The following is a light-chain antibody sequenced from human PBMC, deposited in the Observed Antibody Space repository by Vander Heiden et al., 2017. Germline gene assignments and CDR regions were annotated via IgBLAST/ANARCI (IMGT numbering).Light chain of an antibody. Sequence: DLQMTQPPSSLSASVGDRVTITCRASQSISSYLNWYQQKPGKAPKLLIYAASSLQSGVPSRCSGSGSGTDITLTISSLQPEDVATYYRQQSNSTLWTFGEGTKVEIK. J-gene: IGKJ1*01. CDR1: QSISSY. CDR3: QQSNSTLWT. V-gene: IGKV1-39*01. CDR2: AAS.